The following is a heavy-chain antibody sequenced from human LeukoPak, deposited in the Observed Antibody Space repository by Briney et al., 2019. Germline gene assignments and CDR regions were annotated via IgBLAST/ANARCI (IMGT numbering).Heavy chain of an antibody. Sequence: PGRSLRLSCAASGFTFSSYGMHWVRQAPGKGLDWVAVIWYDGSNEYYADSVKGRFTISRDNSKNTLYLQMNNLSAEDTAVYYCAREVLDYFDTSGPVDYWGQGTLVTVSS. J-gene: IGHJ4*02. CDR2: IWYDGSNE. V-gene: IGHV3-33*01. D-gene: IGHD3-22*01. CDR1: GFTFSSYG. CDR3: AREVLDYFDTSGPVDY.